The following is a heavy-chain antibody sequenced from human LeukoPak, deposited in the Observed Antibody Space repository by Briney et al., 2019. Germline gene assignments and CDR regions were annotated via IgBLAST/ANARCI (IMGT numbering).Heavy chain of an antibody. CDR3: ATDLGRVRGLYYYYGMDV. V-gene: IGHV1-2*04. CDR2: INPNSGGT. CDR1: GYTFTGYY. D-gene: IGHD3-10*01. Sequence: SVKVSCKASGYTFTGYYMHWVRQAPGQGLEWMGWINPNSGGTNYAQKFQGWVTMTRDTSISTAYMELSRLRSDDTAVYYCATDLGRVRGLYYYYGMDVWGQGTTVTVSS. J-gene: IGHJ6*02.